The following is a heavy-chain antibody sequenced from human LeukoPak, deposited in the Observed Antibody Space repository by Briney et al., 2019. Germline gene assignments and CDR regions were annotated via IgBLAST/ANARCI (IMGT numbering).Heavy chain of an antibody. D-gene: IGHD6-13*01. CDR1: GFTFNDYY. V-gene: IGHV3-11*04. CDR2: ISSSGSTI. J-gene: IGHJ6*03. Sequence: GGSLRLSCAASGFTFNDYYMSWIRQAPGKGLEWVSYISSSGSTIYYADSVKGRFTISRDNAKNSLYLQMNSLRAEDTAVYYCARDQGIAAAGFYYYYYYMDVWGKGTTVTVSS. CDR3: ARDQGIAAAGFYYYYYYMDV.